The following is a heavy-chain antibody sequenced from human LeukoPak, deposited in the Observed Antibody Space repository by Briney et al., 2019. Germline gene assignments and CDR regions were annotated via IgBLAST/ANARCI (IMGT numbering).Heavy chain of an antibody. CDR2: LYSAGNT. Sequence: GGSLRLSCAAAGLTVSSNYMNWVRQAAGNGLEWVSVLYSAGNTFYADSVKGRFTISRDNSKNTLYLQMNTLRPEDTAVYYCARAREYLAIDYWGQGTLVTVSS. V-gene: IGHV3-66*02. J-gene: IGHJ4*02. CDR3: ARAREYLAIDY. D-gene: IGHD2/OR15-2a*01. CDR1: GLTVSSNY.